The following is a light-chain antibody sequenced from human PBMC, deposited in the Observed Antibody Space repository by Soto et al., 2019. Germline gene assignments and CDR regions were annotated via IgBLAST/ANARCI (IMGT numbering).Light chain of an antibody. CDR1: QGISTY. CDR2: LTS. CDR3: QQSSTTPWT. Sequence: DIQMTQSPSSLSASVGDRVTITCRASQGISTYLNWFQQQPGIAPKLLLYLTSTLQSGVPSRFSGSGSGTDFTLTISSLQPEDFATYYCQQSSTTPWTFGQGTKVDVK. J-gene: IGKJ1*01. V-gene: IGKV1-39*01.